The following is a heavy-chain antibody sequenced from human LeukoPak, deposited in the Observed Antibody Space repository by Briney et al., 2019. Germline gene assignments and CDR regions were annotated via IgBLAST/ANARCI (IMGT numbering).Heavy chain of an antibody. Sequence: GGSLRLSCAASGFTFSSYSMNWVRQAPGKGLEWVSSISSSSSYIYYADSVKGRFTISRDNAKNSLYLQMNSLRAEDTAVYYCARDRHCSSTSCYAGYYYYYYMDVWGKGTTVTVSS. V-gene: IGHV3-21*01. J-gene: IGHJ6*03. CDR1: GFTFSSYS. CDR2: ISSSSSYI. D-gene: IGHD2-2*01. CDR3: ARDRHCSSTSCYAGYYYYYYMDV.